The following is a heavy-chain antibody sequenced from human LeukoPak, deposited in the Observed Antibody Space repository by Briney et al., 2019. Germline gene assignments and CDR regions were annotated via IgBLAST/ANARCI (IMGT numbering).Heavy chain of an antibody. Sequence: GGSLRLSCAASGFTFSRYWMSWVRQAPGKGLEWVANIKEDGSEKYYVDSVKGRFTISRDNAKNSLYLQMNSLRAEDTAVYYCARVSSYDSSGYYQLGWFDPWGQGTLVTVSS. J-gene: IGHJ5*02. CDR2: IKEDGSEK. V-gene: IGHV3-7*03. CDR1: GFTFSRYW. CDR3: ARVSSYDSSGYYQLGWFDP. D-gene: IGHD3-22*01.